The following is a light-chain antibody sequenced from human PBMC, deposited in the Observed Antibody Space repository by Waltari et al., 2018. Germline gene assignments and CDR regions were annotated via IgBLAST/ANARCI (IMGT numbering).Light chain of an antibody. CDR1: SFHIGRHD. J-gene: IGLJ7*01. CDR3: AVWNDRLNGVV. CDR2: GKN. V-gene: IGLV1-44*01. Sequence: QSALTQAPSASGTPGQRVTTSCSGSSFHIGRHDVNWYHQVPGTAPKLLIFGKNQRPSGVPDRFSGSRSGTSVSLAISGLQSGDEGDYYCAVWNDRLNGVVFGGGTQLTVL.